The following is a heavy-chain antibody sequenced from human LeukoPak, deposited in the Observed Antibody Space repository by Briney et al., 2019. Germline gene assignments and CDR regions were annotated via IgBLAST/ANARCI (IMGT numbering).Heavy chain of an antibody. CDR1: GFTVSSNY. CDR2: IYSGGST. D-gene: IGHD2-2*01. CDR3: AKAFVVPAAMGYFQH. J-gene: IGHJ1*01. V-gene: IGHV3-53*05. Sequence: PGGSLRLSCAASGFTVSSNYMSWVRQAPGKGLEWVSVIYSGGSTYYADSVKGRFTISRDNSKNTLYLQMNSLRAEDTAVYYCAKAFVVPAAMGYFQHWGQGTLVTVSS.